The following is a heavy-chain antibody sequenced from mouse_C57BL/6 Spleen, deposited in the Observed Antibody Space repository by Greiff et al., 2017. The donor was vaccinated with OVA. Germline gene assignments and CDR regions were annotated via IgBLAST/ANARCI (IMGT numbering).Heavy chain of an antibody. CDR2: INPGSGGT. J-gene: IGHJ2*01. D-gene: IGHD1-1*02. CDR1: GYAFTNYL. V-gene: IGHV1-54*01. CDR3: GRRGYGGYLDY. Sequence: VQLQQSGAELVRPGTSVKVSCKASGYAFTNYLIEWVKQRPGQGLEWIGVINPGSGGTNYNEKFKGKATLTADKSSSTAYMQLNSLTSEDSAVYFCGRRGYGGYLDYWGQGTTLTVSS.